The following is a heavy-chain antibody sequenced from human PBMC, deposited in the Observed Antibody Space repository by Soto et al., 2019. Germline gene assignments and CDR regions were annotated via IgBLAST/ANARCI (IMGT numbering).Heavy chain of an antibody. D-gene: IGHD3-10*01. CDR3: ARLHGSGSYYNLNWFDP. V-gene: IGHV4-59*08. J-gene: IGHJ5*02. CDR1: GGSISSYY. Sequence: PSETLSLTCTVSGGSISSYYWSWIRQPPGKGLEWIGYIYYSGSTNYNPSLKSRVTISVDTSKNQFSLKLSSVTAADTAVYYCARLHGSGSYYNLNWFDPWGQGTLVTVS. CDR2: IYYSGST.